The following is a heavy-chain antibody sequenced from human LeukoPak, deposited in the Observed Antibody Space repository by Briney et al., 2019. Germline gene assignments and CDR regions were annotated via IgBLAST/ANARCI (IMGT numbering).Heavy chain of an antibody. Sequence: TLSLTXTVSGGSISSGGYYWSWIRQHQGKGLEWIGYIYYSGSTYYNPSLKSRVTISVDTSKNQFSLKLSSVTAADTAVYYCARVPRYCSSTSCLDEPYYYYGMDVWGQGTTVTVSS. J-gene: IGHJ6*02. D-gene: IGHD2-2*01. CDR1: GGSISSGGYY. CDR2: IYYSGST. V-gene: IGHV4-31*03. CDR3: ARVPRYCSSTSCLDEPYYYYGMDV.